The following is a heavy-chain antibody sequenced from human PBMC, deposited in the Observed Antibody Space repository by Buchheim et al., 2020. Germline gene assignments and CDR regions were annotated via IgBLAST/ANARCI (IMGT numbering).Heavy chain of an antibody. CDR1: GGPISSGDYY. CDR2: IYYSGST. CDR3: ARGGSVRDRTVTDGMLGY. D-gene: IGHD4-17*01. V-gene: IGHV4-30-4*01. Sequence: QVQLQESGPGLVKPSQTLSLTCTVSGGPISSGDYYWSWIRQPPGKGLEWIGYIYYSGSTYYNPSLKSRVTISVDTSKNQFSLKLSSVTAADTSVYYCARGGSVRDRTVTDGMLGYWGQGTL. J-gene: IGHJ4*02.